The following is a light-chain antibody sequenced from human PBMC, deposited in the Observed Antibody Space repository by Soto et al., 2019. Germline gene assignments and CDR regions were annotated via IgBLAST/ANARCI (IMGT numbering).Light chain of an antibody. CDR2: DAS. CDR3: QQRSNWPRT. Sequence: EIVLTQSPATLSLSPGERATRSCRASQSVSSYLAWYQQKPGQAPRLLIYDASNRATGIPARFSGSGSGTDFTLTISSLEPEDFAFYYCQQRSNWPRTFGQGTKVDI. V-gene: IGKV3-11*01. CDR1: QSVSSY. J-gene: IGKJ1*01.